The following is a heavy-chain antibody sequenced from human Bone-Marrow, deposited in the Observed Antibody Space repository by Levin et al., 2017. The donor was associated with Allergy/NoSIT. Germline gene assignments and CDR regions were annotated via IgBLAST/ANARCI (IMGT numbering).Heavy chain of an antibody. CDR3: ARVNSYHGSGSSDY. J-gene: IGHJ4*02. D-gene: IGHD3-10*01. Sequence: SQTLSLTCAVYDEAFSGYFWSWFRQPPGKGLEWIGQINYGGSTVYNPSLESRVTISVDIVRKHFSLMLSSMTAADTAVYYCARVNSYHGSGSSDYWGQGTRVTVSS. CDR1: DEAFSGYF. V-gene: IGHV4-34*01. CDR2: INYGGST.